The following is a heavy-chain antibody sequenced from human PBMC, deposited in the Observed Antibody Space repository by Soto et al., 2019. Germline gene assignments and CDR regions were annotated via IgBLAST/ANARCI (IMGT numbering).Heavy chain of an antibody. CDR2: IIPIFGTA. Sequence: SVKVSCKASGGTFSSYAISWVRQAPGQGLEWMGGIIPIFGTANYAQKFQGRVTITADKSTSTAYMELRSLRSDDTAVYYCARIWYCGGDCYSDGFDLWGQGTMVTVSS. CDR3: ARIWYCGGDCYSDGFDL. J-gene: IGHJ3*01. D-gene: IGHD2-21*02. V-gene: IGHV1-69*06. CDR1: GGTFSSYA.